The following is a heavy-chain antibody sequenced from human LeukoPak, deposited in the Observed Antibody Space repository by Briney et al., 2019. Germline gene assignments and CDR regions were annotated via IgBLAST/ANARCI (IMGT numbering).Heavy chain of an antibody. J-gene: IGHJ4*02. CDR3: VKGDQWESKQSFDY. Sequence: GGSLRLSCSASGFTFSSYTMHWVRQAPGKGLEYVSAISSNGGGTSYADSVKGRFTISRDNSKNTLYLQMSSLRAEDTTVYYCVKGDQWESKQSFDYWGQGTLVTVSS. V-gene: IGHV3-64D*09. CDR2: ISSNGGGT. D-gene: IGHD1-26*01. CDR1: GFTFSSYT.